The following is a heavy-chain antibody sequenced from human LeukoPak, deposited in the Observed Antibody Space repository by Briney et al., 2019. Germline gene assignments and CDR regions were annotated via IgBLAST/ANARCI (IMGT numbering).Heavy chain of an antibody. CDR2: ISSSGSTI. D-gene: IGHD6-13*01. CDR1: GFTFSTYE. J-gene: IGHJ4*02. CDR3: ARDGSNWDFDY. V-gene: IGHV3-48*03. Sequence: GGSLRLSCAGSGFTFSTYEMNWVRQAPGKGLEWVSYISSSGSTIYYADSVKGRFTISRDNSKNTLYLQMGSLRPEDMAVYYCARDGSNWDFDYWGQGTLVTVSS.